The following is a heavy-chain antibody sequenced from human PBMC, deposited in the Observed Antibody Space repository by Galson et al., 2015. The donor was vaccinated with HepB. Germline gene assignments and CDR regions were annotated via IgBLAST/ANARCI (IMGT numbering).Heavy chain of an antibody. CDR3: ASTLLEFSNYHYYYYGMNV. V-gene: IGHV3-74*01. Sequence: SLRLSCAASGFTFSNYWMHWVRQAPGKGLVWVSRINSDGTNTTYADSVKGRFTISRHNAKNTLYLQMNSLRAEDTAVYYCASTLLEFSNYHYYYYGMNVWGQGTTVTVSS. J-gene: IGHJ6*02. D-gene: IGHD4-11*01. CDR2: INSDGTNT. CDR1: GFTFSNYW.